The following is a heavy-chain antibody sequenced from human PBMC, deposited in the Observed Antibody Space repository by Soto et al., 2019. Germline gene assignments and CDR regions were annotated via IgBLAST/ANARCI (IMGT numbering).Heavy chain of an antibody. CDR3: ARVYCSGGSCYKGFDY. Sequence: PSETLSLTCTVSGGSVSSGSYYWSWIRQPPGKGLEWIGYIYYSGSTNDNPSLKSRVTISVDTSKNQFSLKLSSVTAADTAVYYCARVYCSGGSCYKGFDYWGQGTLVTVSS. CDR2: IYYSGST. CDR1: GGSVSSGSYY. J-gene: IGHJ4*02. V-gene: IGHV4-61*01. D-gene: IGHD2-15*01.